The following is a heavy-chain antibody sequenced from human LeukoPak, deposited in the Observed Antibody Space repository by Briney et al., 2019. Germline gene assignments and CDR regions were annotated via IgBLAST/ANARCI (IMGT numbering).Heavy chain of an antibody. V-gene: IGHV1-18*01. J-gene: IGHJ3*02. D-gene: IGHD3-22*01. Sequence: ASVKVSCKASGYTFTSYGISWVRQAPGQGLEWMGWISAYNGNTNYAQRLQGRVTMTTDTSTSTAYMELRSLRSDDTAVYYCARGGGYYDSSGYYFANDAFDIWAKGQWSPSLQ. CDR1: GYTFTSYG. CDR3: ARGGGYYDSSGYYFANDAFDI. CDR2: ISAYNGNT.